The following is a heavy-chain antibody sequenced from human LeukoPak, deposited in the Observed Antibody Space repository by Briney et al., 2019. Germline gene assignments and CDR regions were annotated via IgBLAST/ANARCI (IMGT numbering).Heavy chain of an antibody. CDR3: ARGGSLGY. V-gene: IGHV3-48*03. J-gene: IGHJ4*02. D-gene: IGHD6-19*01. Sequence: GGSLRLSCAASGFTFSSYEMNWVRQAPGKGLEWVSKISSSGSAVYYADSVKGRYTISRDNANSTLYLQMNSLRAEDTAVYYCARGGSLGYWGQGTLVTVSS. CDR2: ISSSGSAV. CDR1: GFTFSSYE.